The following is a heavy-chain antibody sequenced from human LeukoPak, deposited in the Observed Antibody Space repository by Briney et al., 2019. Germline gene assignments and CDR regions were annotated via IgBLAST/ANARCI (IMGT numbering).Heavy chain of an antibody. CDR1: GGSINNYY. CDR3: ARGSGRYYYYGGR. Sequence: SSETLSLTCTVSGGSINNYYWTSIRQPPGKGLECIGYVYYPGSTYYNPSLKSRATISIDTAKNQFSLQVRSVTAADTAVYYCARGSGRYYYYGGRLGPRDHGRRLL. J-gene: IGHJ6*02. V-gene: IGHV4-59*01. D-gene: IGHD7-27*01. CDR2: VYYPGST.